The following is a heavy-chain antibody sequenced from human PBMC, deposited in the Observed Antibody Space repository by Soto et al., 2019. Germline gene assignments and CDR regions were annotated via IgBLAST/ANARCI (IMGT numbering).Heavy chain of an antibody. CDR1: GFTFSSYA. CDR2: ISYDGSNK. J-gene: IGHJ4*02. Sequence: QVQLVESGGGVVQPGRSLRLSCAASGFTFSSYAMHWVRQAPGKGLEWVAVISYDGSNKYYADSVKGRFTISRDNSKNTLYLQMNSLRAEDTAVYYCASAPTTVVTPYYFDYWDQGTLVTVSS. D-gene: IGHD4-17*01. V-gene: IGHV3-30-3*01. CDR3: ASAPTTVVTPYYFDY.